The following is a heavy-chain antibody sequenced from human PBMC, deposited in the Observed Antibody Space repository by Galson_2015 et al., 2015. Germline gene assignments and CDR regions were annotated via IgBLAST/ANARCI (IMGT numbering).Heavy chain of an antibody. V-gene: IGHV3-53*01. CDR3: ARRNYCGNFVY. CDR2: TYSGGST. D-gene: IGHD4-23*01. Sequence: SLRLSCAASGLTVSSNYMSWVRQAPGKGLGCVSVTYSGGSTYYADSVKGRFTISRDNSKNTQYLQMNSQRAEDTAMYYCARRNYCGNFVYWGQGTLVTVSS. CDR1: GLTVSSNY. J-gene: IGHJ4*02.